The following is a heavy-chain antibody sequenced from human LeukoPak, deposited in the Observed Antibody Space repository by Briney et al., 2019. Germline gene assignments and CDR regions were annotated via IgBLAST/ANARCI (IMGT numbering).Heavy chain of an antibody. J-gene: IGHJ4*02. V-gene: IGHV1-69*04. CDR1: GGTFSIYA. D-gene: IGHD3-3*01. CDR3: EFWSGYRDY. CDR2: IIPILGIA. Sequence: SVKVSCKASGGTFSIYAISWVRQAPGQGLEWMGRIIPILGIANYAQKFQGRVTITADKSTSTAYMELSSLRSEDTAVYYCEFWSGYRDYWGQGTLVTVSS.